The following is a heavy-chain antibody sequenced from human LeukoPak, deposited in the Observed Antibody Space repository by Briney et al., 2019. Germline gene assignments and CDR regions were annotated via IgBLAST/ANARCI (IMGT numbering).Heavy chain of an antibody. J-gene: IGHJ5*02. Sequence: GASVKVSCKASGYTFTSYAMHWVRQALGQRLEWMGWINAGNGNTKYSQKFQGRVTITRDTSASTAYMELSSLRSEDTAVYYCARGTLIYCSSTSCYLSEDWFDPWGQGTLVTVSS. CDR2: INAGNGNT. D-gene: IGHD2-2*01. CDR3: ARGTLIYCSSTSCYLSEDWFDP. CDR1: GYTFTSYA. V-gene: IGHV1-3*01.